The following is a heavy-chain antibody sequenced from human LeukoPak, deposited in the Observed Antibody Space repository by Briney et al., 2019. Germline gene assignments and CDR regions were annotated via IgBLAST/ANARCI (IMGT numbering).Heavy chain of an antibody. Sequence: GASVKVSCKASGYTFTGYYMHWVRQAPGQGLEWMGWINPNSGGTNYAQKFQGRVTMTRDTSISTAYMELSRLRSDDTAVYYCARGIIGYCSSTSCYHYYYYYMDVWGKGTTVTISS. D-gene: IGHD2-2*01. CDR1: GYTFTGYY. V-gene: IGHV1-2*02. CDR3: ARGIIGYCSSTSCYHYYYYYMDV. J-gene: IGHJ6*03. CDR2: INPNSGGT.